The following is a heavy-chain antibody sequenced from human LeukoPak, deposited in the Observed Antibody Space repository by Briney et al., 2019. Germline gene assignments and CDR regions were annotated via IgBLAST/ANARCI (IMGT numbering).Heavy chain of an antibody. V-gene: IGHV1-18*01. Sequence: ASVKVSCKASGYTFTSYGISWVRQAPGQGLEWMGWISAYNGNTNYAQKLQGRVTMTTDTSTSTAYMELRSLRSDDTAVYYCARQKLPRFLDWLLPQYNWFDPWGQGTLVTVSS. J-gene: IGHJ5*02. D-gene: IGHD3/OR15-3a*01. CDR2: ISAYNGNT. CDR1: GYTFTSYG. CDR3: ARQKLPRFLDWLLPQYNWFDP.